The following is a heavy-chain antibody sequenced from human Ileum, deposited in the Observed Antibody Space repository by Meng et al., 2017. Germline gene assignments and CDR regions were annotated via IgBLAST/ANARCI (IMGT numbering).Heavy chain of an antibody. CDR3: ARGGTAYFDY. D-gene: IGHD1-1*01. J-gene: IGHJ4*02. CDR1: GGSISSGGYY. CDR2: IYDSGST. V-gene: IGHV4-31*03. Sequence: QVQLQESGPGLVKPSQTLALACTVSGGSISSGGYYWSWIRQHSGKGLEWIGYIYDSGSTYYNPSLKSRIAISGDTSKNQFSLNLSSVTAADTDVYYCARGGTAYFDYWGQGTLVTVSS.